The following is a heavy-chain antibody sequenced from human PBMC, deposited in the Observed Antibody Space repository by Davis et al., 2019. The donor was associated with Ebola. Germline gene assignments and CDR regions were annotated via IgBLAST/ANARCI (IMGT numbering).Heavy chain of an antibody. J-gene: IGHJ6*02. CDR3: AKGPQYSSSWDYYGMDV. CDR2: ISGSGGST. Sequence: PSETLSLTCAASGFTFSSYAMSWVRQAPGKGLEWVSAISGSGGSTYYADSVKGRFTISRDNSKNTLYLQMNSLRAEDTAVYYCAKGPQYSSSWDYYGMDVWGQGTTVTVSS. V-gene: IGHV3-23*01. D-gene: IGHD6-6*01. CDR1: GFTFSSYA.